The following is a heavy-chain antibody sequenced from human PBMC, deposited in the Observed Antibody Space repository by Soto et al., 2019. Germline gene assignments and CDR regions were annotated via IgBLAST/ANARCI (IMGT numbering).Heavy chain of an antibody. CDR1: GYTFTNYA. D-gene: IGHD5-12*01. Sequence: ASVKVSCKASGYTFTNYAIHWVRQAPGQRLEWMGWINAGNGKTKYSQNFQGRVTITRDTSASIVYMEVNSLRSEDTALYYCARGIGVATTADYYLDSWGQARLVT. J-gene: IGHJ4*02. V-gene: IGHV1-3*01. CDR2: INAGNGKT. CDR3: ARGIGVATTADYYLDS.